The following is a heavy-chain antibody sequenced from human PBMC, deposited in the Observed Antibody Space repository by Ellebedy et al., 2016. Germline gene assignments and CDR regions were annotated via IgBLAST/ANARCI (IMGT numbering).Heavy chain of an antibody. J-gene: IGHJ4*02. Sequence: SETLSLXXAVYGGSFSGYYWSWIRQPPGKGLEWIGEINHSGSTNYNPSLKSRVTISVDTSKNQFSLKLSSVTAADTAVYYCARHHISAAGTFDYWGQGTLVTVSS. CDR3: ARHHISAAGTFDY. CDR1: GGSFSGYY. CDR2: INHSGST. D-gene: IGHD6-13*01. V-gene: IGHV4-34*01.